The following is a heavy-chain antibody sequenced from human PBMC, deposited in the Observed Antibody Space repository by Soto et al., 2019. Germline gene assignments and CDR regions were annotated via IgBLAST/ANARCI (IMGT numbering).Heavy chain of an antibody. D-gene: IGHD2-15*01. V-gene: IGHV1-3*01. CDR1: GYTFTSYA. Sequence: ASVKVSCKASGYTFTSYAMHWVRQAPGQRLEWMGWINAGNGNAKYSQKFQGRVTITRDTSVSTAYMELSSLRSEDTAVYYCARGGYCSGGSCYEDAFDIWGQGTMVTVSS. J-gene: IGHJ3*02. CDR2: INAGNGNA. CDR3: ARGGYCSGGSCYEDAFDI.